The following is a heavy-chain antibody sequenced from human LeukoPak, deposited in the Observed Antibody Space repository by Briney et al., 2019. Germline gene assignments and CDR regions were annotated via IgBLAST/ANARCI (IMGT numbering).Heavy chain of an antibody. J-gene: IGHJ4*02. CDR2: IYYSGST. Sequence: SGTLSLTCTVSGGSISVYYWSCIRHPPGKGLEWFGYIYYSGSTNYNPSLKSRVTISVDTSKNQFSLKLSSATAADTAVYYCARIVDTASHSFDYWGQGTLVTVSS. V-gene: IGHV4-59*01. D-gene: IGHD5-18*01. CDR3: ARIVDTASHSFDY. CDR1: GGSISVYY.